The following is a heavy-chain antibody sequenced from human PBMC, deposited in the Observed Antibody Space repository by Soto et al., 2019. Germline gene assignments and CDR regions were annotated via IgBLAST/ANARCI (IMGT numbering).Heavy chain of an antibody. V-gene: IGHV6-1*01. D-gene: IGHD1-1*01. CDR2: AFYRSKWYS. J-gene: IGHJ4*02. Sequence: SQTLSLTFVISGDSVSSHSAAWNWFRQSPSRGLEWLGRAFYRSKWYSDYALSVKSRITINPDTSKNQFSLQLKSVTPDDTAVYYCARGNGLAPRHVDYWGQGTLVTVSS. CDR1: GDSVSSHSAA. CDR3: ARGNGLAPRHVDY.